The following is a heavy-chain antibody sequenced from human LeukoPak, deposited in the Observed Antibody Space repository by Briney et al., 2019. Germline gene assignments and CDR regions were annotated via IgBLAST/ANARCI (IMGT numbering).Heavy chain of an antibody. J-gene: IGHJ6*03. CDR2: IKQDGSEK. CDR1: GFTFSSYW. Sequence: GGSLRLSCAASGFTFSSYWMSWVRQAPAKGLEWVANIKQDGSEKYYVDSVKGRFTISRDNAKNSLYLQMNSLRAEDTAVYYCARGRGYGDYYMDVWGKGTTVTVSS. D-gene: IGHD5-12*01. CDR3: ARGRGYGDYYMDV. V-gene: IGHV3-7*01.